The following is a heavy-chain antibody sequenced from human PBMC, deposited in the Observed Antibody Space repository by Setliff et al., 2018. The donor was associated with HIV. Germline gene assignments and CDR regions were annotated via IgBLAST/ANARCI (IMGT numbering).Heavy chain of an antibody. D-gene: IGHD3-22*01. CDR3: ARRPSPYYYYDSSGYSGGNVDY. Sequence: SETLSLTCTVSGGSISSGGYYWSWIRQLPGKGLEWIGYIYYSGSTHYNPSLKRRVTISVDTSKNQFSLKLRSVTAADTAVYYCARRPSPYYYYDSSGYSGGNVDYWGRGTLVTVSS. V-gene: IGHV4-39*01. J-gene: IGHJ4*02. CDR1: GGSISSGGYY. CDR2: IYYSGST.